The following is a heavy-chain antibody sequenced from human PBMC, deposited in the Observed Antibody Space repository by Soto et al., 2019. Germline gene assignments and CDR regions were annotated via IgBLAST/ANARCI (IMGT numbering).Heavy chain of an antibody. V-gene: IGHV3-33*01. CDR2: IDYNEINK. J-gene: IGHJ4*02. CDR1: GFTFSNYG. Sequence: GGSLRLSCVASGFTFSNYGMHWVRQAPGKGLEWVAGIDYNEINKYYIDPVKGRFTISRDQSKNTLYLQMNSLRAEDTAVYYCARDFCPVPTCYDLWGQGVLVTVSS. CDR3: ARDFCPVPTCYDL. D-gene: IGHD2-2*01.